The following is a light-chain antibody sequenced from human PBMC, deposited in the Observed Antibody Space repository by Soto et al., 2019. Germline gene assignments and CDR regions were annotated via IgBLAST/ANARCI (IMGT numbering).Light chain of an antibody. Sequence: PSRLSSSVRDRVTITCRASQSISSWLAWYQQKPGKAPKLLIYAASSLESGVPSRFSVSGSGTDFTLTISRLEKEDFAVYYCQQYGSSTWTFGQGTKVDI. CDR3: QQYGSSTWT. V-gene: IGKV1-5*01. J-gene: IGKJ1*01. CDR2: AAS. CDR1: QSISSW.